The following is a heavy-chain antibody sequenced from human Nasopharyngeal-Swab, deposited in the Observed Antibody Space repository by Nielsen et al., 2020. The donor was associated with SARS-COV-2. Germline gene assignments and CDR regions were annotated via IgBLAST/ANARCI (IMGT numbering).Heavy chain of an antibody. CDR2: ISSGGTTK. J-gene: IGHJ4*02. Sequence: GGSLRLSCAASGFSFSDHYMSWLRQAPGKGLEWISYISSGGTTKYYADSVKGRFAISRDNARRSLFPQMNSLRAEDTALYYCARRAYYYDSRGFYEDYWGQGTLVTVSS. D-gene: IGHD3-22*01. CDR1: GFSFSDHY. V-gene: IGHV3-11*04. CDR3: ARRAYYYDSRGFYEDY.